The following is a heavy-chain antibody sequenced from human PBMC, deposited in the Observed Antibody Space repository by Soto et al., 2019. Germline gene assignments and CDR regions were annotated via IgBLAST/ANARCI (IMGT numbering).Heavy chain of an antibody. D-gene: IGHD2-15*01. CDR2: IIPIFGTA. Sequence: SVKVSCKASGGTFSSYAISRVRQAPGQGLEWMGGIIPIFGTANYAQKFQGRVTITADESTSTAYMELSSLRSEDTAVYYCARIVVVPKGHYYYGMDVWGQGTTVTVSS. CDR1: GGTFSSYA. V-gene: IGHV1-69*13. CDR3: ARIVVVPKGHYYYGMDV. J-gene: IGHJ6*02.